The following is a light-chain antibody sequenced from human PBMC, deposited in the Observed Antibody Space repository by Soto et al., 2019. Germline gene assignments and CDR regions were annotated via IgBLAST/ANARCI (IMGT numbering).Light chain of an antibody. V-gene: IGKV1-5*03. CDR1: QSISSW. J-gene: IGKJ4*01. CDR2: KAS. Sequence: DIQMTQSPSTLSASVGDRVTITCRASQSISSWLAWYQQKPGKAPNLLIYKASSLESGVPSRFSGSGSGTEFSLTISSLQPDDFATYYCQHYNDYPLTFGGGTEVETK. CDR3: QHYNDYPLT.